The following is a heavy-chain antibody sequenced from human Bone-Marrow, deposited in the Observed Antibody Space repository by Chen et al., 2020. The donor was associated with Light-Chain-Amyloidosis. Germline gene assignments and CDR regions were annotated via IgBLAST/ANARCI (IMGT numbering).Heavy chain of an antibody. CDR2: ISGSGGRR. D-gene: IGHD3-9*01. CDR1: GFAFSSYA. CDR3: AKDISYDDILPGYPADAFDI. Sequence: EVQLVESGGGLLQRGGSLRLSCAASGFAFSSYAMSWVRQAPGKGLEWGSTISGSGGRRYYGDSVKGRLTISRDNCKNALFLQMNSLRAEDTAVYYCAKDISYDDILPGYPADAFDIWGQGTMVTVSS. V-gene: IGHV3-23*04. J-gene: IGHJ3*02.